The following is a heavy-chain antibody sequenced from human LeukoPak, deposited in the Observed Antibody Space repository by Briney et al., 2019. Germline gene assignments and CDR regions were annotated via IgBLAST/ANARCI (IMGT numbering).Heavy chain of an antibody. J-gene: IGHJ6*02. CDR1: GYSFTSYW. V-gene: IGHV5-51*01. CDR3: ARALSSIAVAGYYYGMDV. CDR2: IYPGDSDT. D-gene: IGHD6-19*01. Sequence: GESLKISCKGSGYSFTSYWIGWVRQMPGKGLEWMGIIYPGDSDTRYSPSFQGQVTISADKSISTAYLQWSSLKASDTAMYYCARALSSIAVAGYYYGMDVWGQGTTVTVSS.